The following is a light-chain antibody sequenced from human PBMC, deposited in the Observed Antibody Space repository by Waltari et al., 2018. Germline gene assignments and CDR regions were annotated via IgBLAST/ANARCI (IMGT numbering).Light chain of an antibody. CDR3: QQYNNWPLT. CDR1: QSVSSSY. J-gene: IGKJ4*01. V-gene: IGKV3-20*01. CDR2: GAS. Sequence: EIVLTQSPGTLSLSPGERATLSCRASQSVSSSYLAWYQQKPGQGPRLLIYGASSRATGIPDRFSGSGSGTDFTLSISSLQSEDFAVYYCQQYNNWPLTFGGGTKVEIK.